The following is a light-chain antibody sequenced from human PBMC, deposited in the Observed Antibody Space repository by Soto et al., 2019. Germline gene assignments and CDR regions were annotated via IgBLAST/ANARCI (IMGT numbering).Light chain of an antibody. J-gene: IGKJ2*01. Sequence: DIQITQSPSSLSASVGDRVTITCRASQSISSHLNWYQHKPGRPPRLLIFASYILEGGVPSRFSGSGSDTYFTLAIDGLQPEDVATYYCQHSYITPRYTLGPGTKVEI. CDR1: QSISSH. CDR2: ASY. V-gene: IGKV1-39*01. CDR3: QHSYITPRYT.